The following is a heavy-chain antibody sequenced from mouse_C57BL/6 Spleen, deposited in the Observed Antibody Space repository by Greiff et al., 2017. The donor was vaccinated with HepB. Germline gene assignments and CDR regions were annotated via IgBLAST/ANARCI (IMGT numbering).Heavy chain of an antibody. Sequence: VQLKQSGAELVRPGASVKLSCTASGFNIKDDYMHWVKQRPEQGLEWIGWIDPENGDTEYASKFQGKATITADTSSNTAYLQLSSLTSEDTAVYYCTTYGYYNYAMDYWGQGTSVTVSS. J-gene: IGHJ4*01. CDR2: IDPENGDT. CDR3: TTYGYYNYAMDY. D-gene: IGHD2-3*01. CDR1: GFNIKDDY. V-gene: IGHV14-4*01.